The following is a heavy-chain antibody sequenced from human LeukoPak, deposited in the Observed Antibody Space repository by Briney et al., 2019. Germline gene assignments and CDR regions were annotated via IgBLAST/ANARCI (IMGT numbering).Heavy chain of an antibody. CDR3: AKDLGNYDFWSGYYRKENWFDP. V-gene: IGHV3-23*01. J-gene: IGHJ5*02. CDR2: ISGSGGST. D-gene: IGHD3-3*01. CDR1: GFTFSSYA. Sequence: GGSLRLSCAASGFTFSSYAMSWVRQAPGKGLEWVSAISGSGGSTYYADSVKGRFTISRDNSKNTLYLQMNSLRAEDTAVYYCAKDLGNYDFWSGYYRKENWFDPWGQGTLVTVSS.